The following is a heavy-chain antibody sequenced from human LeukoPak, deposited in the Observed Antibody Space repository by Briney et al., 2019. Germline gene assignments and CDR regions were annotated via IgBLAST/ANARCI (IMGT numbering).Heavy chain of an antibody. CDR2: IYHSGST. CDR3: ARVECSSTSYPQWSGYYYYMDV. V-gene: IGHV4-30-2*01. D-gene: IGHD2-2*01. CDR1: GGCISSGGYY. J-gene: IGHJ6*03. Sequence: PSETLSLTCTVSGGCISSGGYYWSWIRQPPGKGLEWIGYIYHSGSTYYNPSLKSRVTISVDRSKNQFSLKLSSVTAADTAVYYCARVECSSTSYPQWSGYYYYMDVWGKGTTVTVSS.